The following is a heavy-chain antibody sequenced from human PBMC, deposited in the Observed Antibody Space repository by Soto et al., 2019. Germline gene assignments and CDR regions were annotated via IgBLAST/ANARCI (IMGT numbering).Heavy chain of an antibody. V-gene: IGHV3-23*01. CDR3: AKDRRSRHSLGAHYFDY. J-gene: IGHJ4*02. Sequence: GGFLRLSCAASGFTFSSYAMSWVRQAPGKGLEWVSAISGSGGSTYYADSVKGRFTISRDNSKNTLYLQMNSLRAEDTAVYYCAKDRRSRHSLGAHYFDYWGQGTLVTVSS. D-gene: IGHD2-15*01. CDR2: ISGSGGST. CDR1: GFTFSSYA.